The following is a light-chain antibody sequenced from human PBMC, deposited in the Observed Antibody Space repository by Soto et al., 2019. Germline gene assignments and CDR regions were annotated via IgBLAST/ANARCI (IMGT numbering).Light chain of an antibody. CDR2: EVN. Sequence: QSALTQPPSASGSPGQSVTLSCTGTSSDLGGYNFVSWYQQHPGKAPKLMIYEVNKRPSGVPDRFSGSKSGNTASLTVSGLQAEDEAEYYCSSYAGSNNVVFGGGTQLTVL. V-gene: IGLV2-8*01. CDR3: SSYAGSNNVV. J-gene: IGLJ2*01. CDR1: SSDLGGYNF.